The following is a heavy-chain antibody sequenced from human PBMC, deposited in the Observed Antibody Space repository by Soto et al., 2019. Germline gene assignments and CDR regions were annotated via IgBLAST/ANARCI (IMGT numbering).Heavy chain of an antibody. V-gene: IGHV4-59*12. CDR3: ARDYYGSGSYYNHGY. D-gene: IGHD3-10*01. CDR2: IYYTGTT. CDR1: GGSIRDYS. J-gene: IGHJ4*02. Sequence: SETLSLTCTVSGGSIRDYSWGWIRQSPGKGLDWIGYIYYTGTTKYNPSLKSRVTISVDSSKNQFSLKLDSVTAADTAVYYCARDYYGSGSYYNHGYWGQGILVTVS.